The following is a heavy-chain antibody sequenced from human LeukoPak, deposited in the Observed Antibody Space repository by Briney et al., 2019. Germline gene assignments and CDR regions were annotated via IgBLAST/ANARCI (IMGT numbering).Heavy chain of an antibody. CDR2: ISGSGGST. D-gene: IGHD3-10*01. CDR3: AKDGKLWFGEFSV. J-gene: IGHJ6*02. Sequence: GGSLRVSCAASGFTFSSYAMSWVRQAPGKGLEWVSAISGSGGSTYYADSVKGRFTISRDNSKNTLYLQMNSLRAEDTAVYYCAKDGKLWFGEFSVWGQGTTVTVSS. CDR1: GFTFSSYA. V-gene: IGHV3-23*01.